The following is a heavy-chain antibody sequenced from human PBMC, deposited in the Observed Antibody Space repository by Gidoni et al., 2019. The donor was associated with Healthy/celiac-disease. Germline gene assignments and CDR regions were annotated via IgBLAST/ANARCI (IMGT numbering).Heavy chain of an antibody. D-gene: IGHD3-10*01. J-gene: IGHJ4*02. Sequence: QLQLQESGPGLVKPSETLSLTCTVSGGSISSSSYYWGWIRQPPGKGLEWIGSIYYSGSTYYNPSLKSRVTISVDTSKNQFSLKLSSVTAADTAVYYCARHLGSGSYYPTPFDYWGQGTLVTVSS. CDR1: GGSISSSSYY. CDR2: IYYSGST. V-gene: IGHV4-39*01. CDR3: ARHLGSGSYYPTPFDY.